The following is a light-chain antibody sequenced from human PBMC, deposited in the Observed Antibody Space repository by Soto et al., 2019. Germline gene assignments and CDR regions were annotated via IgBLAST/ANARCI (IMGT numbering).Light chain of an antibody. J-gene: IGLJ3*02. Sequence: QLVLTQPPSASGTPGQRVTISCSGSSSNIGSNYVYWYQQLPGTAPKVLIYRNNQRPSGVPDRFSGSKSGTSGSLAISGLRSEDEADYYCVVWDDSLSGGVFGGGTKLTVL. V-gene: IGLV1-47*01. CDR3: VVWDDSLSGGV. CDR1: SSNIGSNY. CDR2: RNN.